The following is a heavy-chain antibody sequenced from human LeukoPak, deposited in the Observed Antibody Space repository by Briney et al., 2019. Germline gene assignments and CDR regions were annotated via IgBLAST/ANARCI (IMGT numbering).Heavy chain of an antibody. CDR3: ARKTVVGSYFDY. D-gene: IGHD4-23*01. J-gene: IGHJ4*02. V-gene: IGHV3-7*03. Sequence: GGSLRPSCAASGFTFISYWMSSVRQAPGNGLEWVANIKQDGSDKYYVDPVKGRFTISRDNAKNSLYMQMNSLRAEDTAVYYCARKTVVGSYFDYWGQGTPVTVSS. CDR1: GFTFISYW. CDR2: IKQDGSDK.